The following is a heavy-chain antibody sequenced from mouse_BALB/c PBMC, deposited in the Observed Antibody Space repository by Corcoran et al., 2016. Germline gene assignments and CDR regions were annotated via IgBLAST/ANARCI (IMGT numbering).Heavy chain of an antibody. CDR1: GYTFTNYG. J-gene: IGHJ3*01. CDR2: INTYTGEP. D-gene: IGHD2-10*01. CDR3: ARSLQDAY. V-gene: IGHV9-3-1*01. Sequence: QIQLVQSGPELKKPGETVKISCKDSGYTFTNYGMNWGQQAPGKGLKWMGWINTYTGEPTYADDFKGRFAFSLETSASTAYLQINNLKNEDTATYFCARSLQDAYWGQGTLVTVSA.